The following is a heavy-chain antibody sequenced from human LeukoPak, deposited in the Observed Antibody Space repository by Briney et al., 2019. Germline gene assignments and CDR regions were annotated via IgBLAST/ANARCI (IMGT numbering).Heavy chain of an antibody. J-gene: IGHJ4*02. V-gene: IGHV3-33*01. D-gene: IGHD3-10*01. Sequence: GRSLRLSCAASGFIFSTYGTHWVRQAPGKGLEWVAVIWYDGSDIYYADSVKGRFTISRDNSKNTLYLQVNSLRAEDTAVYYCARDLSMVRGPLDYWGQGTLVTVSS. CDR2: IWYDGSDI. CDR1: GFIFSTYG. CDR3: ARDLSMVRGPLDY.